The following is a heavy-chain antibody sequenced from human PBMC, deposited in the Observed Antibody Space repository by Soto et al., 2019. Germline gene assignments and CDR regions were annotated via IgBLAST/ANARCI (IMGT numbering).Heavy chain of an antibody. CDR2: IGTAGDT. Sequence: GGSLRLSCAASGFTFSSYDMHWVRQATGKGLEWVSAIGTAGDTYYPGSVKGRFTISRENAKNSLYLQMNSLRAEDTAVYHCARCPTSGSYYYYYGMDVWGQGTTVTVSS. V-gene: IGHV3-13*01. D-gene: IGHD2-15*01. J-gene: IGHJ6*02. CDR1: GFTFSSYD. CDR3: ARCPTSGSYYYYYGMDV.